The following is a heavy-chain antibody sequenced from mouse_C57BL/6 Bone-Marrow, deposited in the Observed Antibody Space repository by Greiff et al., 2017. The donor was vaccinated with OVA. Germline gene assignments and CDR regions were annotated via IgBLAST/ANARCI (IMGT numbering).Heavy chain of an antibody. V-gene: IGHV1-59*01. D-gene: IGHD1-1*01. CDR1: GYTFTSYW. J-gene: IGHJ3*01. Sequence: QVQLQQPGAELVRPGTSVKLSCKASGYTFTSYWMHWVKQRPGQGLEWIGVIDPSDSYTNYNQKFKGKATLTVDASSSTAYMQLSSLTSEDSAVYYCARLGSSYRFAYWGQGTLVTVSA. CDR2: IDPSDSYT. CDR3: ARLGSSYRFAY.